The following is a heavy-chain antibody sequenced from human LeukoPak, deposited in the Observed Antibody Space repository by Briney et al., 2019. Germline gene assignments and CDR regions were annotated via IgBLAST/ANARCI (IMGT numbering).Heavy chain of an antibody. D-gene: IGHD1-7*01. CDR2: ISWNSGSI. CDR3: AKDSTSGTQEWAMGVFDY. V-gene: IGHV3-9*03. CDR1: GFTFDDYA. Sequence: PGGSLRLSCAASGFTFDDYAMHWVRQAPGKGLEWVSGISWNSGSIGYADSVKGRFTISRDNAKNSLYLQMNSLRAEDMALYYCAKDSTSGTQEWAMGVFDYWGQGTLVTVSS. J-gene: IGHJ4*02.